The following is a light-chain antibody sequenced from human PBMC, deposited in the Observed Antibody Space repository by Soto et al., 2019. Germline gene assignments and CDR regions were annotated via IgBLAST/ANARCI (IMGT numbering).Light chain of an antibody. Sequence: DIELTQSPSTLSASPGEGATISCRASQSVGNPLAWYQQKPGQTPRLVIYAASNWETGVPSRFSGSGSGTDFTLTISSLQPEDFAAYCCQTCSSARITFGEGTRLEIK. CDR1: QSVGNP. CDR3: QTCSSARIT. CDR2: AAS. J-gene: IGKJ5*01. V-gene: IGKV3-11*01.